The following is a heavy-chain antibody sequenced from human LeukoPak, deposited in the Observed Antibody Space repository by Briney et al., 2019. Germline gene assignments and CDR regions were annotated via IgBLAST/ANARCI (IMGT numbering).Heavy chain of an antibody. D-gene: IGHD3-10*01. CDR1: GFTFSSYS. CDR2: ISSSSSYI. Sequence: GGSLRLSCAASGFTFSSYSMNWVRQAPGKGLEWVSYISSSSSYIYYADSVKGRFTISRDNSKNMLYLEVISLTADDTAVYYCAKDDAWLRFGEWSQGTLVTVSS. J-gene: IGHJ4*02. V-gene: IGHV3-21*04. CDR3: AKDDAWLRFGE.